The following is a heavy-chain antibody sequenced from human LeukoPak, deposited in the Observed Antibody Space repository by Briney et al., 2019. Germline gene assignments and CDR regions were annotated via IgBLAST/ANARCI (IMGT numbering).Heavy chain of an antibody. D-gene: IGHD3-10*01. CDR1: GGSISSYY. Sequence: SETLSLXCTVSGGSISSYYWSWIRQPPGKGLEWIGYIYYSGSTNYNPSLKSRVTISVDTSKNQFSLKLSSVTAADTAVYYCASSNGSGYYYYYYLDVWGKGTTVTVSS. J-gene: IGHJ6*03. V-gene: IGHV4-59*01. CDR2: IYYSGST. CDR3: ASSNGSGYYYYYYLDV.